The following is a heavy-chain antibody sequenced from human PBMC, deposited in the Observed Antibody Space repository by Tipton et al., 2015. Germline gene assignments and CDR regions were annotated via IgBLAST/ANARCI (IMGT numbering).Heavy chain of an antibody. J-gene: IGHJ6*02. CDR2: IYYSGST. Sequence: TLSLTCTVSGGSIRSYYWSWIRQPPGKGLEWIGYIYYSGSTNYNPSLKSRVTISLNTSKNQFSLKMSSVTAADTAVYFCARDLEHGMDVWGQGTTVTVS. CDR3: ARDLEHGMDV. CDR1: GGSIRSYY. V-gene: IGHV4-59*01.